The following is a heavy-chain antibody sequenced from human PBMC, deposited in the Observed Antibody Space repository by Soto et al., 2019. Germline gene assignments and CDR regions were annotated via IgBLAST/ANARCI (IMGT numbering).Heavy chain of an antibody. CDR1: GGSISSDY. CDR3: ARVYAYYFDY. D-gene: IGHD2-8*01. V-gene: IGHV4-59*01. CDR2: IYYSGST. J-gene: IGHJ4*02. Sequence: SETLSLTCTVSGGSISSDYWRWIRQPPGKGLEWIGYIYYSGSTNYNPSLKSRVTISVDTSKNQFSLKLSSVTAADTAVYYCARVYAYYFDYWGQGTLVTVS.